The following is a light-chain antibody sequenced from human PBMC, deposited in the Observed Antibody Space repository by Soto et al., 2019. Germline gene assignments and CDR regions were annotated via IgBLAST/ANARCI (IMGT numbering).Light chain of an antibody. Sequence: EIVMTQSPATLSASPGERVTLSCRASQSVSSNLAWYQQKPGQAPRLLIYGTSTRATGTPARFSGSGSGTDFILTISSLQSEDFAIYYCQQYKSGPLTFGGGTKVEIK. CDR3: QQYKSGPLT. J-gene: IGKJ4*01. CDR2: GTS. CDR1: QSVSSN. V-gene: IGKV3-15*01.